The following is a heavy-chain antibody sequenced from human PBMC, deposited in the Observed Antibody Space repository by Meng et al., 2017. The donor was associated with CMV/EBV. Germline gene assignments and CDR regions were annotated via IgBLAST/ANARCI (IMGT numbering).Heavy chain of an antibody. J-gene: IGHJ3*02. D-gene: IGHD3-3*01. CDR2: IKSKTDGGTT. CDR3: TTDGRYYDFWSGYYLAFDI. Sequence: GESLKISCAASGFTFSNAWMSWVRQAPGKGLEWVGRIKSKTDGGTTDYAAPVKGRFTISRDDSKNTLYLQMNSLKNEDTAVYYCTTDGRYYDFWSGYYLAFDIWGKGTMVTVSS. CDR1: GFTFSNAW. V-gene: IGHV3-15*01.